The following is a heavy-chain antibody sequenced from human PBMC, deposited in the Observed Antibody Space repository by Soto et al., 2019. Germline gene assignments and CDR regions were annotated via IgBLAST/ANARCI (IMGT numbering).Heavy chain of an antibody. V-gene: IGHV6-1*01. CDR2: TYYRSKWYN. D-gene: IGHD3-3*01. Sequence: SQTLSLTCAISGDSVSSNSAAWNWIRQSPSRVREWLGSTYYRSKWYNDYAVSVKSRITINPDTSKKQFSLQLNSLTPEDTAVYYCARADFWSGYFDYWGQGTLVTVSS. J-gene: IGHJ4*02. CDR3: ARADFWSGYFDY. CDR1: GDSVSSNSAA.